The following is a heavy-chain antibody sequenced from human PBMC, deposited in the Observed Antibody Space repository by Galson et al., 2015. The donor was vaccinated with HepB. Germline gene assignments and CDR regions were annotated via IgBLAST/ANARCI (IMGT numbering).Heavy chain of an antibody. CDR2: INSDDSST. J-gene: IGHJ6*02. D-gene: IGHD6-19*01. Sequence: SLRLSCAASGFTFSSYWMHWVRHAPGKGLVWVSRINSDDSSTSYADSVEGRFTISRDNAKNTLYLQMNDLRAEDSAVCYCIRVAGTGYDYNGMDVWGQGTTVTVSS. CDR3: IRVAGTGYDYNGMDV. CDR1: GFTFSSYW. V-gene: IGHV3-74*01.